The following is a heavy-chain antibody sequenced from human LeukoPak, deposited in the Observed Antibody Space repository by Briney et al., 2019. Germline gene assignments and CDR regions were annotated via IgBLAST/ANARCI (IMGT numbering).Heavy chain of an antibody. CDR2: IYYTGST. V-gene: IGHV4-39*01. D-gene: IGHD3-10*01. CDR1: GGSISSRNYA. Sequence: TSETLSLTCAVSGGSISSRNYAWAWIRQPTGKGLEWIGSIYYTGSTYYNPSLKSRVTMSVDTSKNQFSLKVSSVTAADTAVYYCARLSGVPGDPDYWGQGNLVTVAS. CDR3: ARLSGVPGDPDY. J-gene: IGHJ4*02.